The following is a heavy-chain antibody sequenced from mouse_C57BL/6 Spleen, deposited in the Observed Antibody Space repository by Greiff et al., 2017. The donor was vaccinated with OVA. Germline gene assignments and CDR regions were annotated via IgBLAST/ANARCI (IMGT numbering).Heavy chain of an antibody. D-gene: IGHD1-1*02. CDR3: ARSGNFDY. V-gene: IGHV1-52*01. CDR1: GYTFTSYW. CDR2: IDPSDSET. J-gene: IGHJ2*01. Sequence: QVQLKQPGAELVRPGSSVKLSCKASGYTFTSYWMHWVKQRPIQGLKWIGNIDPSDSETHYNQKFKDKATLTVDKSSSTAYMQLSSLTSEDSAVYYCARSGNFDYWGQGTTLTVSS.